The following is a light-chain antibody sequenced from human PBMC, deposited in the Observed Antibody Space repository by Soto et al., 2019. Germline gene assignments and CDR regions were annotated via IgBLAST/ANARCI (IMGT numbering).Light chain of an antibody. J-gene: IGKJ4*01. V-gene: IGKV3-11*01. Sequence: VVFAQSRTTLSLSPGERATLSCRASQSVSSYLAWYQQKPGQAPRLLIYDASNRATGIPARFSGSGSGTDFTLTISSLEPEDFAVYYCKQRSNWLTFGGGTKVDI. CDR2: DAS. CDR3: KQRSNWLT. CDR1: QSVSSY.